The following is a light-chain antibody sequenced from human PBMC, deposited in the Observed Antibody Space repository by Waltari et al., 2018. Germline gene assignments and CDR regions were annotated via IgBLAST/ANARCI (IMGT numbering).Light chain of an antibody. CDR2: DVT. V-gene: IGLV2-23*02. CDR1: SSDVGTHNL. J-gene: IGLJ3*02. CDR3: CSYVGSSTLM. Sequence: QSALTQPASVSGSPGQSITISCTGSSSDVGTHNLVSWYQQQPGKVPKLLIYDVTRRPSGVSSRFSGSKSGNAASLTISVLQAEDEADYYCCSYVGSSTLMFGGGTKLTVL.